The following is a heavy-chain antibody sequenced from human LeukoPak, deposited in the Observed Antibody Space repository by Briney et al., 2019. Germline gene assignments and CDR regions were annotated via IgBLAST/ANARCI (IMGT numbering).Heavy chain of an antibody. CDR1: GGSISSYY. CDR2: IYYSGST. V-gene: IGHV4-39*07. J-gene: IGHJ4*02. Sequence: SETLSLTCTVSGGSISSYYWSWIRQPPGKGLEWIGSIYYSGSTHYNPSLKSRVTISVDTSKNQFSLKLSSVTAADTAVYYCARDVPYYYDSSGSGVGFDYWGQGTLVTVSS. D-gene: IGHD3-22*01. CDR3: ARDVPYYYDSSGSGVGFDY.